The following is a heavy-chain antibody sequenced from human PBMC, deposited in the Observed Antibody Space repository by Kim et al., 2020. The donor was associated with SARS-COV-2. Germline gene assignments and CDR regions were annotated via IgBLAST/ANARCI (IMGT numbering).Heavy chain of an antibody. J-gene: IGHJ3*02. CDR3: ARDIPLLWFGESFSYAFDI. CDR1: GYTFTSYG. Sequence: ASVKVSCKASGYTFTSYGISWVRQAPGQGLEWMGWISAYNGNTNYAQKLQGRVTMTTDTSTSTAYMELRSLRSDDTAVYYCARDIPLLWFGESFSYAFDIWGRGTMVTVSS. D-gene: IGHD3-10*01. V-gene: IGHV1-18*04. CDR2: ISAYNGNT.